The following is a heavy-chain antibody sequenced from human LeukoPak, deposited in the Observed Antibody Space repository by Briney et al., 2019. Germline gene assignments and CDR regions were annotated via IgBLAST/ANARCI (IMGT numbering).Heavy chain of an antibody. Sequence: SRSLRLFCAASGFTFSSYAMHWVRQAPGKGLEWVAVISYDGSNKYYADSVKGRFTISRDNSKNTLYLQMNSLRAEDTAVYYCARDGWIQLLRTGTFYLDYWGQETLVTVSS. CDR1: GFTFSSYA. CDR2: ISYDGSNK. J-gene: IGHJ4*02. CDR3: ARDGWIQLLRTGTFYLDY. V-gene: IGHV3-30*01. D-gene: IGHD5-18*01.